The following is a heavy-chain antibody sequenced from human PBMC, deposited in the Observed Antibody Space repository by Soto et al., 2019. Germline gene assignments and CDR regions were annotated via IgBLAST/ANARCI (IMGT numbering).Heavy chain of an antibody. CDR3: AKEDSGYAYYYYGMDV. Sequence: GSLRLSCGDSGLLFSTYAMHWVRQAPGKGLEWVASISNDGLNTHYAESVKGRFTISRDNSKDTLYLQMNSLRVEDTAVYFCAKEDSGYAYYYYGMDVWGQGTTVTVSS. D-gene: IGHD5-12*01. CDR2: ISNDGLNT. CDR1: GLLFSTYA. J-gene: IGHJ6*02. V-gene: IGHV3-30*18.